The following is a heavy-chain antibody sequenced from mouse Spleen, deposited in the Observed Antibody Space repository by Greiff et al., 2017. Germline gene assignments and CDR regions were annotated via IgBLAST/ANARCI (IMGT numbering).Heavy chain of an antibody. CDR3: TRWGLYYGSPY. CDR1: GYSFTSYW. D-gene: IGHD1-1*01. J-gene: IGHJ2*01. V-gene: IGHV1-5*01. Sequence: VHVKQSGTVLARPGASVKMSCKASGYSFTSYWMHWVKQRPGQGLEWIGAIYPGNSDTSYNQKFKGKAKLTAVTSASTAYMELSSLTNEDSAVYYCTRWGLYYGSPYWGQGTTLTVSS. CDR2: IYPGNSDT.